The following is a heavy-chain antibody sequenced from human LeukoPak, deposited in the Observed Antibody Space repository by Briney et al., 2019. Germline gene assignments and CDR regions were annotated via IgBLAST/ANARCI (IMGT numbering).Heavy chain of an antibody. CDR3: AKGNAYSDYYMDV. Sequence: GGSLRLSCAASGFTFSSYEMNWVRQAPGKGLDWVSYISTSGSTIYYADSVKGRFTISRDNSKNSLYLQMNSLRTEDTALYYCAKGNAYSDYYMDVWGKGTTVTVSS. J-gene: IGHJ6*03. CDR1: GFTFSSYE. V-gene: IGHV3-48*03. CDR2: ISTSGSTI. D-gene: IGHD1-1*01.